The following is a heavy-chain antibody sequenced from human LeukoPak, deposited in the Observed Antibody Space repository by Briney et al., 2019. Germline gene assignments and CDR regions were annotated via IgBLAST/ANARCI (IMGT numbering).Heavy chain of an antibody. Sequence: SETLSLTCTVSGGSVSNYYWSWIRQPAGRGLEWIGRIYTSGSTNYNPSLKSRVTISVDTSKNQFSLKLSSVTAADTAVYYCARDRRTSDWGQGTLVTVSS. V-gene: IGHV4-4*07. CDR1: GGSVSNYY. J-gene: IGHJ4*02. CDR2: IYTSGST. D-gene: IGHD5-12*01. CDR3: ARDRRTSD.